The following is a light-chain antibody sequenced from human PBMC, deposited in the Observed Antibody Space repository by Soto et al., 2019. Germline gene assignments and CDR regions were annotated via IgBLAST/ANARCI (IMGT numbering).Light chain of an antibody. J-gene: IGKJ4*01. CDR3: LQHNSYPWLT. Sequence: DLQMTQSPSSVSASVGDRVTITCRASQDILSWLAWYQQKPGEAPRLLIYASSNLQSGVPSRFSGSGSGTEFTLTISSLQPEDFATYYCLQHNSYPWLTFGGGTKVEIK. CDR1: QDILSW. V-gene: IGKV1D-12*01. CDR2: ASS.